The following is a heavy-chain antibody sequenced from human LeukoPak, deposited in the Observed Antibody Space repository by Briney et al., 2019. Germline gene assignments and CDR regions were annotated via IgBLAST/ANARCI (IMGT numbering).Heavy chain of an antibody. V-gene: IGHV3-74*01. CDR1: GFTFSSYW. Sequence: TGGSLRLSCAASGFTFSSYWMHWVRQAPGKGLVWVSRINSDGSSTSNPDSVRGRFTISRDNAKNTLYLQMNSLRAEDTAVYYCARDNSSYDYVWGSHTPARTPGGLDYWGQGTLVTVSS. D-gene: IGHD3-16*01. CDR3: ARDNSSYDYVWGSHTPARTPGGLDY. CDR2: INSDGSST. J-gene: IGHJ4*02.